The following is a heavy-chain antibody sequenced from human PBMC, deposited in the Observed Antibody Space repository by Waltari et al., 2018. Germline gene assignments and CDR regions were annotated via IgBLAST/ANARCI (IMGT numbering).Heavy chain of an antibody. Sequence: QLQLQESGPGLVKPSETLSLTCTVSGGSISSSSYYWGWIRQPPGKGLEWIGSIYYSGSTYYNPSLKSRVTISVDTSKNQFSLKLSSVTAADTAVYYCARGGWWPREALGYWGQGTLVTVSS. CDR1: GGSISSSSYY. CDR2: IYYSGST. CDR3: ARGGWWPREALGY. V-gene: IGHV4-39*07. J-gene: IGHJ4*02. D-gene: IGHD2-15*01.